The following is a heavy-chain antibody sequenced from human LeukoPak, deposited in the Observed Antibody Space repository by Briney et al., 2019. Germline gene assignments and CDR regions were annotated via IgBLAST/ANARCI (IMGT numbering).Heavy chain of an antibody. CDR1: GDSVSSYSAA. Sequence: SQTLSLTCAISGDSVSSYSAAWNWHRLSPSRDLDLLGRTYCRSKWNNDYAESVKGQITINPETSKNQFSLQVNSVTPEGTAVYYCARGRGELIDYWGDGTLVTVSP. J-gene: IGHJ4*01. V-gene: IGHV6-1*01. CDR2: TYCRSKWNN. D-gene: IGHD1-26*01. CDR3: ARGRGELIDY.